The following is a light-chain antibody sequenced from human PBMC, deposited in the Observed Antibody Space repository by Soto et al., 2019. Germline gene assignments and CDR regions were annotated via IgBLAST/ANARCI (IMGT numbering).Light chain of an antibody. CDR1: SSDVGGYNF. V-gene: IGLV2-14*01. Sequence: QSALTQPASVSGSPGQSITISCTGTSSDVGGYNFVSWYQHHPGKAPKLMIYEVNNRPSGVSNRFSGSKSGNTASLTISGLQAEDEAEYYCSSYTTTSTPFVFGTGPKVTVL. J-gene: IGLJ1*01. CDR2: EVN. CDR3: SSYTTTSTPFV.